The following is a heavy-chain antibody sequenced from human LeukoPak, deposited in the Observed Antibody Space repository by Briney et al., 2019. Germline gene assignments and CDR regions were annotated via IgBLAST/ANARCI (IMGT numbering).Heavy chain of an antibody. D-gene: IGHD2-8*02. V-gene: IGHV4-39*01. Sequence: PSETLSLTCTVSGGSISTSSYYWGWIRQPPGKGLEWIATIYFSGSTYYNPSLKSRVTISVDTSKNQFSLKLSSVTAADTAVYYCAGHRVGTGGPGYFDYWGQGALVTVSS. J-gene: IGHJ4*02. CDR1: GGSISTSSYY. CDR2: IYFSGST. CDR3: AGHRVGTGGPGYFDY.